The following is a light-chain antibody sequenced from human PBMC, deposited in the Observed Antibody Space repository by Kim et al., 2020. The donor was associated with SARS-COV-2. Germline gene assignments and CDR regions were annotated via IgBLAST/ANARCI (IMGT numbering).Light chain of an antibody. V-gene: IGLV3-19*01. CDR1: NLRSYY. J-gene: IGLJ2*01. Sequence: ALGQTVTITCQGDNLRSYYATWYQQKPGPAPILVIYGKNNRPSGIPDRFSGSSSGNTASLTITGTQAGDEADYYCNSRDSNDNVVFGGGTQLTVL. CDR3: NSRDSNDNVV. CDR2: GKN.